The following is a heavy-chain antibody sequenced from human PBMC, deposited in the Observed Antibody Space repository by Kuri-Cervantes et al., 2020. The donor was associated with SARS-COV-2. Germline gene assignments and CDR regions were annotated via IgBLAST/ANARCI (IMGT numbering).Heavy chain of an antibody. Sequence: SCAASGFTFSSYSMNWVRQAPGKGLEWIGYIHNGGSTNYNPSLKSRVTISVDTSKNQFSLKLSSVTAADTAVYYCARGDWLLHRGYYYMDVWGKGTTVTVSS. D-gene: IGHD3-3*01. CDR3: ARGDWLLHRGYYYMDV. CDR2: IHNGGST. CDR1: GFTFSSYS. J-gene: IGHJ6*03. V-gene: IGHV4-4*09.